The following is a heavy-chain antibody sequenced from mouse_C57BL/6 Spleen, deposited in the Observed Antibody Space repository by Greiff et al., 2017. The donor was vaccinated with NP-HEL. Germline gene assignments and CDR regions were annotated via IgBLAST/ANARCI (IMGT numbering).Heavy chain of an antibody. D-gene: IGHD1-1*01. V-gene: IGHV14-2*01. CDR1: GFNIKDYY. J-gene: IGHJ4*01. CDR3: AKGSNPFYYAMDY. Sequence: EVQLVESGAELVKPGASVKLSCTASGFNIKDYYMHWVKQRTEQGLEWIGRIDPEDGETKYAPKFQGKATITADTSSNTAYLQLSSLTSEDTAVYYCAKGSNPFYYAMDYWGQGTSVTVSS. CDR2: IDPEDGET.